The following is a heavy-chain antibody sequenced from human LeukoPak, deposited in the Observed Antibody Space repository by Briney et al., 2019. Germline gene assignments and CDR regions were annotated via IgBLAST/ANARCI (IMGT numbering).Heavy chain of an antibody. Sequence: SETLSLTCAVYGGSFSGYYWSWIRQPPGMRLEWMWEINHSGSTNYNPSLKSRVTISVDTSKNQFSLKLSSVTAADTAVYYCASGYYDSSGYYYDYWGQGTLVTVSS. D-gene: IGHD3-22*01. CDR2: INHSGST. CDR3: ASGYYDSSGYYYDY. V-gene: IGHV4-34*01. CDR1: GGSFSGYY. J-gene: IGHJ4*02.